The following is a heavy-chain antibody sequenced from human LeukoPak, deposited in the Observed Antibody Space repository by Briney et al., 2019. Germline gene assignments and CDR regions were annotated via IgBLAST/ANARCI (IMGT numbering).Heavy chain of an antibody. J-gene: IGHJ3*02. CDR3: ARDNGPVAGKENAFDI. D-gene: IGHD6-19*01. V-gene: IGHV3-21*01. CDR1: GFTFSSYS. CDR2: ISSSSSYI. Sequence: NTGGSLRLSCAASGFTFSSYSMNWVRQAPGKGLEWVSSISSSSSYIYYADSVKGRFTISRDNAKNSLYLQMNSLRAEDTAVYYCARDNGPVAGKENAFDIWGQGTMVTVSS.